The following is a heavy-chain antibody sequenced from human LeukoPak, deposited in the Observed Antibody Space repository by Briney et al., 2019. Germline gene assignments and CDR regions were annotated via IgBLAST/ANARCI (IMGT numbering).Heavy chain of an antibody. CDR3: AKDQESTSTGRRKFDY. CDR2: ISGSGGST. CDR1: GYTVSSYA. J-gene: IGHJ4*02. Sequence: GGSPRLSCAASGYTVSSYAMSWVRQAPGKGLEWVSAISGSGGSTYYADSVKGRFTISRHNSKNTLYMQMNSLRAEDTAVYHCAKDQESTSTGRRKFDYWGQETLVTVSS. V-gene: IGHV3-23*01. D-gene: IGHD1-14*01.